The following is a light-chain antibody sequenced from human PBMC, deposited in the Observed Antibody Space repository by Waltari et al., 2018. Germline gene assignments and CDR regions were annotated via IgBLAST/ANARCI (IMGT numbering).Light chain of an antibody. Sequence: QSVLTQPPSVSGAPGQRVTISCTGSSSNIGAGYDVHWYQQLPGTAPQPLIYENTNQPSGVPDRCSGSNDCTPASLAITGLQAEDEADYYCQSYDSSLSGSVFGGGTKLTVL. CDR2: ENT. CDR1: SSNIGAGYD. V-gene: IGLV1-40*01. J-gene: IGLJ2*01. CDR3: QSYDSSLSGSV.